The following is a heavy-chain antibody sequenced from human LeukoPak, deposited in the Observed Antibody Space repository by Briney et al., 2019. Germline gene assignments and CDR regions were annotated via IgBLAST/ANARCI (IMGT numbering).Heavy chain of an antibody. CDR3: ARGGQQQLVIMDWFDP. CDR1: GGTFSSYA. D-gene: IGHD6-13*01. Sequence: ASVKVSCKAFGGTFSSYAISWVRQAPGQGLEWMGGIIPIFGTANYAQKFQGRVTITADESTSTAYMELSSLRSEDTAVYYCARGGQQQLVIMDWFDPWGQGTLVTVSS. V-gene: IGHV1-69*13. J-gene: IGHJ5*02. CDR2: IIPIFGTA.